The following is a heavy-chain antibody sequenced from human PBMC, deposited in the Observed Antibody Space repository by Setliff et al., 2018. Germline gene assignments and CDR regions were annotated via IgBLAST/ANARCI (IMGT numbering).Heavy chain of an antibody. V-gene: IGHV4-30-4*08. D-gene: IGHD2-2*01. Sequence: SETLSLTCTVSGGSISSGDYYWSWIRQPPGKGLEWIGYIYSSGSTYYNPSLKSRASISVDTSKNQFSLKLSSVTAADTAVYYCARIPASLYYFDYWGQGTLVTVSS. CDR1: GGSISSGDYY. CDR3: ARIPASLYYFDY. CDR2: IYSSGST. J-gene: IGHJ4*02.